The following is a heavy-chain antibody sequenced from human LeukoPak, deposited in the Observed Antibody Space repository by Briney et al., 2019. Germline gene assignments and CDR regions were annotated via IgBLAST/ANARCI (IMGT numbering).Heavy chain of an antibody. Sequence: GSLRLSCTASGFTASSNYTSWVRQAPGKGLEWVSVIYSSGNTYYADSVKGRFTISRDNSKNTLYLQMNSLRAEDTAVYYCARGYCSSTSCYAGDYWGQGTLVTVSS. V-gene: IGHV3-53*01. CDR2: IYSSGNT. J-gene: IGHJ4*02. CDR1: GFTASSNY. CDR3: ARGYCSSTSCYAGDY. D-gene: IGHD2-2*01.